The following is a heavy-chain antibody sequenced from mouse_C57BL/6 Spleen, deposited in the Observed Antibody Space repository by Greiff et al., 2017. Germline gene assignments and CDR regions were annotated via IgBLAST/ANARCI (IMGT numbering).Heavy chain of an antibody. D-gene: IGHD1-1*01. J-gene: IGHJ1*03. V-gene: IGHV14-4*01. Sequence: EVKLQESGAELVRPGASVKLSCTASGFNIKDDYMHWVKQRPEQGLEWIGWIDPENGDTEYASKFQGKATITADTSSNTAYLQLSSLTSEDTAVYYCTITTVTTYFDVWGTGTTVTVSS. CDR2: IDPENGDT. CDR1: GFNIKDDY. CDR3: TITTVTTYFDV.